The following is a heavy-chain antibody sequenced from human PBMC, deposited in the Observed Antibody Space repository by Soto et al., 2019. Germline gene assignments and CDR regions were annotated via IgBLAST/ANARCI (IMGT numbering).Heavy chain of an antibody. V-gene: IGHV1-46*01. Sequence: ASVKVSCKASGYTFTSYYLHWVRQAPGQGLEWMAIINPSTGTTTYAQKFQGRVTMPSDSSTSTVYMELSRLRSEDTAVYYCARDLVPYYWGQGALVTVSS. CDR1: GYTFTSYY. CDR2: INPSTGTT. D-gene: IGHD2-15*01. J-gene: IGHJ4*02. CDR3: ARDLVPYY.